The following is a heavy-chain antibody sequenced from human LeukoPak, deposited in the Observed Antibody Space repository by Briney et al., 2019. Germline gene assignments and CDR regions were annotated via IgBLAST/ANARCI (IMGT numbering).Heavy chain of an antibody. D-gene: IGHD4-17*01. V-gene: IGHV4-31*03. CDR3: ARVLRSTLDY. CDR2: IYYSGIT. Sequence: SETLSLTCTVSGGSISSDGYYWSWIRQHPGKGLEWIGFIYYSGITYYNPSLESRLTISVDTSKNQFSLKLSSVTAADTAVYYCARVLRSTLDYWGQGTLVTVSS. J-gene: IGHJ4*02. CDR1: GGSISSDGYY.